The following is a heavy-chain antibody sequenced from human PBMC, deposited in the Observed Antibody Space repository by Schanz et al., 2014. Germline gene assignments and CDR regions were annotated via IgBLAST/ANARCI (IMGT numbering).Heavy chain of an antibody. V-gene: IGHV1-46*01. D-gene: IGHD4-17*01. Sequence: QVHLVQSGAEVHKPGASLKISCKASGYTFTNFFLHWVRQAPGQGLEWMGRIIPILGIANYAQKGQGRVTMTTDTSTGTAYMELRSLRSDDTAVYYCARGYGDSPTDFWGQGTLVTVSS. CDR2: IIPILGIA. J-gene: IGHJ4*02. CDR3: ARGYGDSPTDF. CDR1: GYTFTNFF.